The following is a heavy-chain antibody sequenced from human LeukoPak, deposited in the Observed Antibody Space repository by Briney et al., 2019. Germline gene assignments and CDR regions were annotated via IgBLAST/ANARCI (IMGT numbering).Heavy chain of an antibody. CDR3: ARTYSSDPSGWYGFWETRVSTGGAFDI. V-gene: IGHV4-39*01. CDR2: IYYSGST. D-gene: IGHD6-19*01. CDR1: GGSISSSSYY. J-gene: IGHJ3*02. Sequence: PSETLSLTCTVSGGSISSSSYYWGWIRQPPGKGLEWIGSIYYSGSTYYNPSLKSRVTISVDTSKNQFSLKLSSVTAADTAVYYCARTYSSDPSGWYGFWETRVSTGGAFDIWGQGTMVTVSS.